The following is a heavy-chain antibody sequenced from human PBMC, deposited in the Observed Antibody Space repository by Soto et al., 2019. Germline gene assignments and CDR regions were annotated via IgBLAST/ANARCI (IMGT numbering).Heavy chain of an antibody. CDR2: INHRGST. CDR3: ARGYCSGGSCPDHFDC. Sequence: PSETLSLTCALYGGSFSDYYWSWIRQPPGKGLEWIGEINHRGSTNYSPSLKSRVTISVDTSKNQFSLKLSSVTAADTAVYYCARGYCSGGSCPDHFDCWGKGTLVT. CDR1: GGSFSDYY. V-gene: IGHV4-34*01. D-gene: IGHD2-15*01. J-gene: IGHJ4*02.